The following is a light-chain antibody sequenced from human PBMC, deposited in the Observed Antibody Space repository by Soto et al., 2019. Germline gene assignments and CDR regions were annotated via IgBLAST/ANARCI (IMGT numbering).Light chain of an antibody. J-gene: IGKJ3*01. V-gene: IGKV3-11*01. CDR2: DAY. CDR3: KKRRKWKLT. Sequence: ETVLTHSPSTLSLSPGERSTLSCRASQSVSSYLAWYQQKPGQAPRLLIYDAYNRATGIPARFSGSGSGKELTITISSIEPEDFEVYYCKKRRKWKLTFGPGKKVDIK. CDR1: QSVSSY.